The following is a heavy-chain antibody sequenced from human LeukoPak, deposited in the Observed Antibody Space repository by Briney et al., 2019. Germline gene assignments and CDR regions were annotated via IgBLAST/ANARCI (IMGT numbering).Heavy chain of an antibody. J-gene: IGHJ4*02. D-gene: IGHD2-8*01. CDR2: INQDVSRI. V-gene: IGHV3-7*01. CDR3: ARLKDDVTKFDY. Sequence: GGSLRLSCAGSGFDFSRYWMAWVRQAPGKGLEWVASINQDVSRIHYVDSVKGRFTISRDNAKSSLFLQMTGLRVEDTAVYYCARLKDDVTKFDYWGQGTLVTVSS. CDR1: GFDFSRYW.